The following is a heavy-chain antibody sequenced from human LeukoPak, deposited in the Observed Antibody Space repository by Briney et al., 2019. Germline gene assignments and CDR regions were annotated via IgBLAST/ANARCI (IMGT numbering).Heavy chain of an antibody. CDR3: ARAVQGYQDY. Sequence: SQTLSLTCGISGDSVSSNSAAWNWIRRSPSRGLEWLGRIYYRSKWYSNYAVSVRGRISINPDTSKNHFSLQLNSVTPEDTAVYYRARAVQGYQDYWGQGTLVTVSS. J-gene: IGHJ4*02. CDR2: IYYRSKWYS. CDR1: GDSVSSNSAA. V-gene: IGHV6-1*01. D-gene: IGHD3-16*02.